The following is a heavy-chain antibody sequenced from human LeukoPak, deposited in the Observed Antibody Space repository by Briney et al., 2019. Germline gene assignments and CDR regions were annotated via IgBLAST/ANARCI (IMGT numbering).Heavy chain of an antibody. CDR1: GSTFSSYT. CDR2: IIPILDIA. D-gene: IGHD3-22*01. J-gene: IGHJ4*02. CDR3: ARAGHYDSSGYQIDY. Sequence: ASVKVSCKASGSTFSSYTISWVRQAPGQGLEWMGRIIPILDIANYAQKFQGRVTITADKSTSTAYMELSSLRSEDTAVYYCARAGHYDSSGYQIDYWGQGTLVTVSS. V-gene: IGHV1-69*02.